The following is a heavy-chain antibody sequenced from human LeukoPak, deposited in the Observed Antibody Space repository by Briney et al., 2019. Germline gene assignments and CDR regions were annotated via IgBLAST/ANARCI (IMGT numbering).Heavy chain of an antibody. CDR3: ARVLRYCSGGNCYSGGLGYMDV. J-gene: IGHJ6*03. CDR1: GFTFSGYN. Sequence: GGSLRLSCAASGFTFSGYNMRWIRQAPGKGLEWVSSISRSGSTKYYADSVKGRFTISRDNAKNSLFLQMNSLRAEDTAVYYCARVLRYCSGGNCYSGGLGYMDVWGKGTMVTISS. CDR2: ISRSGSTK. D-gene: IGHD2-15*01. V-gene: IGHV3-11*01.